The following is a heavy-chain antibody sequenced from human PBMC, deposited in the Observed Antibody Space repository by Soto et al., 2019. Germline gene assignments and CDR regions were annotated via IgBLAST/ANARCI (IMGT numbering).Heavy chain of an antibody. CDR1: RGSISTYY. Sequence: QVQLQESGPGLVEPSETLSLTCSVSRGSISTYYWSWIRQPPGKGLEWIGYIYYSADTEYNPSLMSRVTISADTSNNQFSLRLSSMTAADTAVYYCARHHPTPVTQDDAFDIWGPGTMVTVSS. CDR3: ARHHPTPVTQDDAFDI. J-gene: IGHJ3*02. CDR2: IYYSADT. D-gene: IGHD4-17*01. V-gene: IGHV4-59*08.